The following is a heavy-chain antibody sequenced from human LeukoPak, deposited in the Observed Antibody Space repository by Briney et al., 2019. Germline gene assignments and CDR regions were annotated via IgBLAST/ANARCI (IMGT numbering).Heavy chain of an antibody. CDR1: GYTFTGYY. D-gene: IGHD6-19*01. J-gene: IGHJ5*02. CDR3: AREARIAVAGTLAWFDP. Sequence: GASVKVSCKASGYTFTGYYMHWVRQAPGQGLEWMGWINPNSGGTNYAQKFQGRVTMTRDTSISTAYMGLCRLRADDTAVYYCAREARIAVAGTLAWFDPWGQGTLVTVSS. V-gene: IGHV1-2*02. CDR2: INPNSGGT.